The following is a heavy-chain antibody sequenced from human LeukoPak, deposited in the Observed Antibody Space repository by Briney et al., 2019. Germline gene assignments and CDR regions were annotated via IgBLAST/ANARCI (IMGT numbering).Heavy chain of an antibody. D-gene: IGHD5-18*01. V-gene: IGHV1-2*02. CDR3: ASGGYKLDY. Sequence: ATSVKVSCKASGYTFTDHYIHWVRQAPGQGLEWMGWINPNSGGTNYAQKFQGRVTMTRDTSISTAYMDLSRLRSDDTAVYYCASGGYKLDYWGQGTLVTVSS. CDR1: GYTFTDHY. CDR2: INPNSGGT. J-gene: IGHJ4*02.